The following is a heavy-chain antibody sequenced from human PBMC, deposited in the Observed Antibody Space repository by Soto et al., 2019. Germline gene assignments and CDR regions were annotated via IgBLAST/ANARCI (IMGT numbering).Heavy chain of an antibody. V-gene: IGHV3-15*01. CDR3: TTTRPGTNVFDN. CDR1: GITFSNAW. D-gene: IGHD6-13*01. J-gene: IGHJ3*02. Sequence: EVLLVESGGDLVEPGGSLRLACAASGITFSNAWMNWVRQAPGKGLEYIGRIRSKTDGGTTEYAAPVEGRFTISRDDSKNTLYLQMGGLKTEDTAVYYGTTTRPGTNVFDNWGQGTLVTVSS. CDR2: IRSKTDGGTT.